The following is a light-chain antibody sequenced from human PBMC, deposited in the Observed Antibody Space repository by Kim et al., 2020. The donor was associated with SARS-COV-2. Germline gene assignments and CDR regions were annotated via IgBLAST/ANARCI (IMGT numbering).Light chain of an antibody. J-gene: IGLJ3*02. Sequence: GKRFNISCSGSSSNIGSNYVYWYQQLPGTAPKLLIYRNKQRPSGVPDRFSGSKSGTSASLAISGLRSEDEADYYCAAWDDSLSGWVFGGGTKLTVL. CDR3: AAWDDSLSGWV. CDR2: RNK. CDR1: SSNIGSNY. V-gene: IGLV1-47*01.